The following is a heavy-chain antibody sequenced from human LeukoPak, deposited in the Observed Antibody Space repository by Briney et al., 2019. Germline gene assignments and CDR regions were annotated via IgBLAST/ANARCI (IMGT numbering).Heavy chain of an antibody. CDR1: GFTISDYW. CDR2: IKQDGSEK. CDR3: AREAYYYDSSGYWIFDY. J-gene: IGHJ4*02. D-gene: IGHD3-22*01. V-gene: IGHV3-7*01. Sequence: GGSLRLSCAASGFTISDYWMSWVRQAPGKGLEWVANIKQDGSEKYYVDSVKGRFTISRDNAKNSLYLQMNSLRAEDTAVYYCAREAYYYDSSGYWIFDYWGQGTLVTVSS.